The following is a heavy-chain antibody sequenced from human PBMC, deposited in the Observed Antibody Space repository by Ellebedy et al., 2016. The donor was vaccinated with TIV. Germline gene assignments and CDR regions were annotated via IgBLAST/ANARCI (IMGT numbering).Heavy chain of an antibody. CDR3: AKRDSSGYYYARLFDY. Sequence: GGSLRLSCAASGFTFSIFAMSWVRQAPWKGLEWVSTISASGESTYYAGSVTGRFTISRDKAKNTLYLQMNSLRAEDTAVYYCAKRDSSGYYYARLFDYWGQGTLVTVSS. D-gene: IGHD3-22*01. V-gene: IGHV3-23*01. CDR2: ISASGEST. CDR1: GFTFSIFA. J-gene: IGHJ4*02.